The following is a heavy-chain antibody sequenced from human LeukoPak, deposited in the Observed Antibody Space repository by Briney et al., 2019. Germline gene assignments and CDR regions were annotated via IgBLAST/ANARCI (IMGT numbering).Heavy chain of an antibody. CDR3: ARGRYYYDSSGYNRQFDY. D-gene: IGHD3-22*01. CDR2: IFHSGTP. Sequence: KASETLSLTCTVSGYSISSGYFWGWIRQPPGKGLEWIGTIFHSGTPYYNPSLKSRITISIDTSKNQFSLRPTSVTAADTAVYYCARGRYYYDSSGYNRQFDYWGQGTLVTVSS. J-gene: IGHJ4*02. CDR1: GYSISSGYF. V-gene: IGHV4-38-2*02.